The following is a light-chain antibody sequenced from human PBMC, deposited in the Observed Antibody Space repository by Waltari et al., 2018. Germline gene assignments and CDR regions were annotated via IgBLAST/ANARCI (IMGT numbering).Light chain of an antibody. CDR1: QSVSSY. V-gene: IGKV3-11*01. CDR3: QQRSNWLT. Sequence: EIVLTQSPAPLSWPPGENATLSCRASQSVSSYLAWYQQKPGQAPRLLIDDASNRATGIPARFSGSGSGTDFTLTISSLEPDDFAVYYCQQRSNWLTFGGGTKVEIK. J-gene: IGKJ4*01. CDR2: DAS.